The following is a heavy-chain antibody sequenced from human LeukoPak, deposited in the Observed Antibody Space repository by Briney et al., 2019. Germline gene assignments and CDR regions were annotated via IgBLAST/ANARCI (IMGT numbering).Heavy chain of an antibody. CDR1: GGSISSGAYY. CDR3: ARIVVVVAATGLWFDP. D-gene: IGHD2-15*01. CDR2: IYYSGST. J-gene: IGHJ5*02. Sequence: SETLSLTCTVSGGSISSGAYYWSWIRQPPGKGLEWIGYIYYSGSTYYNPSLKSRVTISVDTSKNQFSLKLSSVTAADTAVYYCARIVVVVAATGLWFDPWGQGTLVTVSS. V-gene: IGHV4-30-4*01.